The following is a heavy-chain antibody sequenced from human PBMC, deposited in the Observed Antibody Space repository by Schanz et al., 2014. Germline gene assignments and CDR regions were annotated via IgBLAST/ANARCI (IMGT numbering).Heavy chain of an antibody. CDR3: AKDLAAVGVFDY. Sequence: EVQLVESGGDLVQPGGSLRLSCTASRIIFGTYSMNWIRQTPKGLEWVSALTGSGTTTYYADSVKGRFTISRDNSKNTLDLQMNSLRAEDTAIYYCAKDLAAVGVFDYWGQGSLVTVSP. J-gene: IGHJ4*02. D-gene: IGHD6-13*01. V-gene: IGHV3-23*04. CDR1: RIIFGTYS. CDR2: LTGSGTTT.